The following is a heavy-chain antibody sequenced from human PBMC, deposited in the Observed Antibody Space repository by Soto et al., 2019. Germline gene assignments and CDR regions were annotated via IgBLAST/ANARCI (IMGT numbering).Heavy chain of an antibody. J-gene: IGHJ6*02. V-gene: IGHV1-24*01. CDR1: GYTLTELS. CDR2: FGPEDGET. Sequence: ASVKVSCKVSGYTLTELSMHWVRQAPGKGLEWMGGFGPEDGETIYAQKFQGRVTMTEDTSTDTAYMELSSLRSEDTAVYYCATGPPHNYYYYGMDVWGQGTTVTVSS. CDR3: ATGPPHNYYYYGMDV.